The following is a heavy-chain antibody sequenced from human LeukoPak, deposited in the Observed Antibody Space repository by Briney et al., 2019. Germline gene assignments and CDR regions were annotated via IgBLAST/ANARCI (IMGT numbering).Heavy chain of an antibody. CDR3: ARDPVVLADGYYFDY. CDR2: ISRSSTYI. J-gene: IGHJ4*02. Sequence: PGGSLRLSCAASGFTFSSYTMNWVRQAPGKGLEWVSTISRSSTYIYHADSVKGRFTISRDNAKNSLYLQMNSLRAEDTAVYYCARDPVVLADGYYFDYWGQGALVTVSS. V-gene: IGHV3-21*06. D-gene: IGHD2-2*01. CDR1: GFTFSSYT.